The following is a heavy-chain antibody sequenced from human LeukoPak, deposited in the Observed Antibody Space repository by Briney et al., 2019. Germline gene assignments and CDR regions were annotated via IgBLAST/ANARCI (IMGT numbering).Heavy chain of an antibody. CDR3: AKSVVVATTRLGPFDT. J-gene: IGHJ3*02. CDR1: GGSFSGYY. D-gene: IGHD3-22*01. Sequence: KPSETLSLTCAVYGGSFSGYYWSWIRQPPGKGLEWIGEINHSGSTNYNPSLKSRVTISVDTFKNQFSLKLSSVTAADMAVYYCAKSVVVATTRLGPFDTWDQGTMVTVSS. V-gene: IGHV4-34*01. CDR2: INHSGST.